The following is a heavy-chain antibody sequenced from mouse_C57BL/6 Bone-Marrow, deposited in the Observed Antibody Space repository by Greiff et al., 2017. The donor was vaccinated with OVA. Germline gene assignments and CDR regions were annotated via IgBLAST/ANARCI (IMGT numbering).Heavy chain of an antibody. J-gene: IGHJ4*01. D-gene: IGHD2-1*01. CDR1: GFSLTSYA. CDR3: ARVLYYGKEGRAMDY. Sequence: VKLQESGPGLVAPSQSLSITCTVSGFSLTSYAISWVRQPPGKGLEWLGVIWTGGGTNYNSALKSRLSISKDNSKSQVFLKMNSLQTDDTARYYCARVLYYGKEGRAMDYWGQGTSVTVSS. CDR2: IWTGGGT. V-gene: IGHV2-9-1*01.